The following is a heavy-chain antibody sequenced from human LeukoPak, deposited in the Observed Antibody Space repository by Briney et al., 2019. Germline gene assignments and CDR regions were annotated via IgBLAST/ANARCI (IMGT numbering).Heavy chain of an antibody. CDR3: ARDREPLSGWTPDFDY. CDR2: INPNSGGT. CDR1: GYTFTGYY. J-gene: IGHJ4*02. V-gene: IGHV1-2*02. D-gene: IGHD6-19*01. Sequence: GSLKVSCKASGYTFTGYYMHWVRQAPGQGLEWMGWINPNSGGTNYAQKFQGRVTMTRDTSISTAYMELSRLRSDDTAVYYCARDREPLSGWTPDFDYWGQGTLVT.